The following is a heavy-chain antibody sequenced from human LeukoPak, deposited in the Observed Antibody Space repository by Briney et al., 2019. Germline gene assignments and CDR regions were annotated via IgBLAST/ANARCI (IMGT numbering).Heavy chain of an antibody. Sequence: GGSLRLSCAASGFTFSSYAMSWVRQAPGKGLEWVSAISGSGGSTYYADSVKGRFTISRDNSKNTLYLQMNSLRAEDTAVYYCAKDNFFGGSSDYFDYWGQGTLVTVSS. J-gene: IGHJ4*02. V-gene: IGHV3-23*01. CDR2: ISGSGGST. D-gene: IGHD6-6*01. CDR3: AKDNFFGGSSDYFDY. CDR1: GFTFSSYA.